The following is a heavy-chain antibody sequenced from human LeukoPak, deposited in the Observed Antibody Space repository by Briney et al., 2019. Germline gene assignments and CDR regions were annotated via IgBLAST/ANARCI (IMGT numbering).Heavy chain of an antibody. CDR1: GGSFSGYY. V-gene: IGHV4-34*01. CDR3: ARGGPRSSGYNDY. J-gene: IGHJ4*02. CDR2: INHSGST. Sequence: SETLSLTCAVYGGSFSGYYWSWIRQPPGKGLEWIGEINHSGSTNYNPSLKSRVTISVDTSKNQFSLKLSSVTAADTAVYYCARGGPRSSGYNDYWGQGTLVTVSS. D-gene: IGHD3-22*01.